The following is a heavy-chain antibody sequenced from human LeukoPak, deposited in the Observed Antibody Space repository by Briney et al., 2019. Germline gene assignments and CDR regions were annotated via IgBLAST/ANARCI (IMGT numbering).Heavy chain of an antibody. Sequence: SQTLSLTCAISGDSVSSGSSSWHWIRQSPSRGLEWLGRTYYTSKWTGDSALSVRSRIAITPDTSKNQFTLQLNSVTGDDSAVYYCVRRAKGNSYFDPWGQGTLVVVSS. D-gene: IGHD4-23*01. CDR2: TYYTSKWTG. CDR1: GDSVSSGSSS. J-gene: IGHJ5*02. V-gene: IGHV6-1*01. CDR3: VRRAKGNSYFDP.